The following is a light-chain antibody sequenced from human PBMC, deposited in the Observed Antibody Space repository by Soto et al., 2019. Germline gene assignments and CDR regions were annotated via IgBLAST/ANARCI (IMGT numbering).Light chain of an antibody. Sequence: DIVMTQSPDSLAVSVGERATINCKCSQSVLYSSNNKNYLAWYQQKPGQPPKLLIYWASTRESGVPDRFSGSGSGTDFTLTISSLQVEDVAVYYCQQYYTTPYTFGQGTKLEIK. V-gene: IGKV4-1*01. J-gene: IGKJ2*01. CDR1: QSVLYSSNNKNY. CDR2: WAS. CDR3: QQYYTTPYT.